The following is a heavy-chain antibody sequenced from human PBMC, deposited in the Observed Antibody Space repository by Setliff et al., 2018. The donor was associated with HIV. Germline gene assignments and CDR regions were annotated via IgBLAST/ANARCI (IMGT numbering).Heavy chain of an antibody. D-gene: IGHD3-22*01. CDR2: ISYDGEQE. J-gene: IGHJ4*02. CDR3: ARGMLVVVISTPDY. Sequence: GGSLRLSCAASGFTFNSYGLHWVRQAPGKGLEWVAVISYDGEQEYYADSVKGRFTISRDKSKNTLYLEMNSPSAEDTAVYYCARGMLVVVISTPDYWGQGTLVTVSS. CDR1: GFTFNSYG. V-gene: IGHV3-30*03.